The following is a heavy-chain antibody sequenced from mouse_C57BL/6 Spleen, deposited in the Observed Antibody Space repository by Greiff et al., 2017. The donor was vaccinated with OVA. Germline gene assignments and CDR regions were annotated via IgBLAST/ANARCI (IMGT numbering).Heavy chain of an antibody. CDR2: ISSGSSTI. V-gene: IGHV5-17*01. Sequence: EVNVVESGGGLVKPGGSLKLSCAASGFTFSDYGMHWVRQAPEKGLEWVAYISSGSSTIYYADTVKGRFTISRDNAKNTLFLQMTSLRSEDTAMHYCAGGLRGAMDYWGQGTSVTVSS. J-gene: IGHJ4*01. CDR1: GFTFSDYG. CDR3: AGGLRGAMDY.